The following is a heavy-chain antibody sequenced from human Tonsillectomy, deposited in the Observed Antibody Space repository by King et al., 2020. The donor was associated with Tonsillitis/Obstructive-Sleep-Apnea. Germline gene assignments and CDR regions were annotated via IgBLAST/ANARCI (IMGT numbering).Heavy chain of an antibody. CDR2: IYYSGST. D-gene: IGHD5-24*01. CDR3: ARHRRDGYNYFDY. Sequence: QLQESGPGLVKPSETLSLTCTVSGGSISSYYWSWIRQPPGKGLEWIGYIYYSGSTNYNPSLKSRVTISVDTSKNQFSLKLSSVTAADTAVYYCARHRRDGYNYFDYWGQGTLVTVSS. V-gene: IGHV4-59*08. J-gene: IGHJ4*02. CDR1: GGSISSYY.